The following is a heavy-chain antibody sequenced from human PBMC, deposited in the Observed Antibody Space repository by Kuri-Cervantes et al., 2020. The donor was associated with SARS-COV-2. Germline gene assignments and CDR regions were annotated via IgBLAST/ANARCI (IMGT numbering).Heavy chain of an antibody. D-gene: IGHD1-7*01. V-gene: IGHV5-51*01. CDR3: ARPTRGKLD. J-gene: IGHJ4*02. CDR1: GYSFTGYW. CDR2: IYPGDSDT. Sequence: GESLKISCKGSGYSFTGYWIAWVRQMPGKGLECMGIIYPGDSDTRYSPSFQGQVTISADKSINTAYLQWSSQKASDTAMYYCARPTRGKLDWGPGTLVTVSS.